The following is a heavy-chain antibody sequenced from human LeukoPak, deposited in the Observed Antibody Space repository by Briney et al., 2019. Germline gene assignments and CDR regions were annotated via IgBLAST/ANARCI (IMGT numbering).Heavy chain of an antibody. J-gene: IGHJ3*02. Sequence: PGGSLRLSCAASGFTVGNNYMAWVRQVPGKGLEWVSFIYSGGSTYYADSVKGRFTISRDNSKNTLYPQMNSLRAEDTAVYFCAKDEEVTGANLGLILDAFDIWGQGTMVTVSS. CDR3: AKDEEVTGANLGLILDAFDI. CDR2: IYSGGST. D-gene: IGHD1-20*01. V-gene: IGHV3-53*01. CDR1: GFTVGNNY.